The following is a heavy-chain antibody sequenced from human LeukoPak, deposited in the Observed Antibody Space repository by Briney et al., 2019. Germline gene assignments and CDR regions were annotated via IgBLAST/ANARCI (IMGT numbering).Heavy chain of an antibody. V-gene: IGHV3-21*01. CDR2: ISSSSSYI. CDR1: GGSFSGYY. Sequence: ETLSLTCAVYGGSFSGYYWSWIRQAPGKGLEWVSSISSSSSYIYYADSVKGRFTISRDNAKNSLYLQMNSLRAEDTAVYYCAKWVRSPNDAFDIWDQGTKVTVSS. CDR3: AKWVRSPNDAFDI. J-gene: IGHJ3*02. D-gene: IGHD5-12*01.